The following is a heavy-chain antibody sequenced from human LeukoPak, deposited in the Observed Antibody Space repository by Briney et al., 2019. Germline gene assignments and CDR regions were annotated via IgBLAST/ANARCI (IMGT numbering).Heavy chain of an antibody. CDR1: GFTLSKFD. D-gene: IGHD6-6*01. V-gene: IGHV3-23*01. J-gene: IGHJ4*02. CDR3: AAARRLSAGRQGHFDY. Sequence: GGSLRLSCAASGFTLSKFDMYWVRQAPGKGLECVSVISRSGSGDNTYYADSVKGRFTISRDNSRNTLYLQMNSLRAEDTAVYYCAAARRLSAGRQGHFDYWGQGTLVTVSS. CDR2: ISRSGSGDNT.